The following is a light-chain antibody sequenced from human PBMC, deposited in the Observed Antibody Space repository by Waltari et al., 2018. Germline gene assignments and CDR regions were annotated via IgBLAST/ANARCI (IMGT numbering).Light chain of an antibody. J-gene: IGLJ2*01. CDR1: ALPKQY. CDR3: QSADSSGIYVL. V-gene: IGLV3-25*03. CDR2: KDS. Sequence: SYELTQPPSVSVSPGQTARITCSGDALPKQYAYWYQQKPGQAPVLVIYKDSERPSGRPERFSGSSSGTTVTLTISGVQAEDEADYYCQSADSSGIYVLFGGGTKLTVL.